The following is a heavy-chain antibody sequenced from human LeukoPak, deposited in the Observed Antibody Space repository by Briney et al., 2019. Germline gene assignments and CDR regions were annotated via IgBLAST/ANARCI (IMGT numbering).Heavy chain of an antibody. Sequence: SETLSLTCTVSGGSISSSSYYWGWIRQPPGKGLEWIGSIYYSGSTYYNPSLKSRVTISVDTSKNQFSLKLSSVTAADTAVYYCARHRMIVDDAFDIWGRGTMVTVSS. CDR2: IYYSGST. CDR3: ARHRMIVDDAFDI. V-gene: IGHV4-39*01. D-gene: IGHD3-22*01. J-gene: IGHJ3*02. CDR1: GGSISSSSYY.